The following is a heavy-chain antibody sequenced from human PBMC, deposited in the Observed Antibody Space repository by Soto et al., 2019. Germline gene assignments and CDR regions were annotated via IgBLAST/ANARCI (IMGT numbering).Heavy chain of an antibody. V-gene: IGHV2-5*02. Sequence: ESGPTLVNPTQTLTLTCTFSGFSLSTSGVGVGWIRQPPGKALEWLALIYWDDDKRYSPSLKSRLTITKDTSKNQVVLTMTNMDPVDTATYYCAHLTPEGIAARSRPRWYFDYWGQGTLVTVSS. CDR1: GFSLSTSGVG. CDR3: AHLTPEGIAARSRPRWYFDY. J-gene: IGHJ4*02. D-gene: IGHD6-6*01. CDR2: IYWDDDK.